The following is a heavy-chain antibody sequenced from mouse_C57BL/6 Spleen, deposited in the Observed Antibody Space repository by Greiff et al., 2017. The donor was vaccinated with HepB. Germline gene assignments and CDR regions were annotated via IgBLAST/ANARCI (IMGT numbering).Heavy chain of an antibody. CDR3: ARSPYYGSSYWYFDV. Sequence: VQLQQSGPELVKPGASVKMSCKASGYTFTSYVMHWVKQKPGQGLEWIGYIYPYNDGTKYNEKFKGKATLTSDKSSSTAYMELSSLTSVDSAVYYCARSPYYGSSYWYFDVWGTGTTVTVSS. CDR2: IYPYNDGT. D-gene: IGHD1-1*01. CDR1: GYTFTSYV. J-gene: IGHJ1*03. V-gene: IGHV1-14*01.